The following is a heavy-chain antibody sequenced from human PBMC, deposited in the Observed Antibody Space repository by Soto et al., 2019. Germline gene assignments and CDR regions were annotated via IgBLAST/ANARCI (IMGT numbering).Heavy chain of an antibody. Sequence: PGGSLKISCKSSGYSFTTYWITWVRQMPGKGLEWMGMIDPRDSYTNYSPSFQGHVTISADKSISTAYLQWSSLKASDAAMYYCAGLRATKNGATDLDYWVQGTQGTVPS. V-gene: IGHV5-10-1*01. CDR3: AGLRATKNGATDLDY. J-gene: IGHJ4*02. CDR1: GYSFTTYW. CDR2: IDPRDSYT. D-gene: IGHD1-26*01.